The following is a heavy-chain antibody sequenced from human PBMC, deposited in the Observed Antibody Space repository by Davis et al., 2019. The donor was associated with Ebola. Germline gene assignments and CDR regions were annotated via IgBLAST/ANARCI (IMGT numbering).Heavy chain of an antibody. CDR1: GFTFSSYS. D-gene: IGHD4-11*01. V-gene: IGHV3-21*04. CDR2: ISSSSSYI. CDR3: ARFRLPYYYGMDV. Sequence: GESLKISCAASGFTFSSYSMNWVRQAPGKGLEWVSSISSSSSYIYYADSVKGRFTISRDNAKNTLYLQMNSLRAEDTAVYYCARFRLPYYYGMDVWGQGTTVTVSS. J-gene: IGHJ6*02.